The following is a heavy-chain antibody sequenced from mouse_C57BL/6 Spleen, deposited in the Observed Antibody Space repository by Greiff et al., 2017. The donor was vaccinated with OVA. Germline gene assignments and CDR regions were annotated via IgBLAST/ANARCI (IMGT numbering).Heavy chain of an antibody. D-gene: IGHD1-1*01. J-gene: IGHJ2*01. CDR1: GYTFTDHT. CDR3: AIGITTVEYYFDY. Sequence: VQLQQSDAELVKPGASVKISCKVSGYTFTDHTIHWMKQRPEQGLEWIGYIYPRDGSTKYNEKFKGKATLTADKSYSTAYMQLNSLTSEDSAVYFCAIGITTVEYYFDYWGQGTTLTVSS. V-gene: IGHV1-78*01. CDR2: IYPRDGST.